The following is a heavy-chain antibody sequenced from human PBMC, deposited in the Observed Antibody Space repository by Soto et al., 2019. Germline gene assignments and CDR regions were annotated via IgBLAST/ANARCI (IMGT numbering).Heavy chain of an antibody. D-gene: IGHD2-15*01. CDR2: RYYSEST. Sequence: LSLTCTVSGGSITTGGYYWSWIRQLPGKGLEWIGHRYYSESTYYNPSLKSRVSISLDTSKNQFSLKLSFVTAADTAMYYCARTKCSGGSCYSWSLDYWGQGTPVTVS. CDR3: ARTKCSGGSCYSWSLDY. J-gene: IGHJ4*02. V-gene: IGHV4-31*02. CDR1: GGSITTGGYY.